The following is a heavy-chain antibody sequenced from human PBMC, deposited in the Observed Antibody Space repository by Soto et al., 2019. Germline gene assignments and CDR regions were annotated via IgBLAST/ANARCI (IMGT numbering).Heavy chain of an antibody. CDR2: ISYDGSNK. CDR3: ARDLGLPDTRYPYYYYYGMDV. Sequence: GGSLRLSCAASGFTFSSYAMHWVRQAPGKGLEWVAVISYDGSNKYYADSVKGRFPISRDNSENTLYLQMNSLRAEDTAVYYCARDLGLPDTRYPYYYYYGMDVWGQGTTVTVSS. J-gene: IGHJ6*02. V-gene: IGHV3-30-3*01. CDR1: GFTFSSYA. D-gene: IGHD1-20*01.